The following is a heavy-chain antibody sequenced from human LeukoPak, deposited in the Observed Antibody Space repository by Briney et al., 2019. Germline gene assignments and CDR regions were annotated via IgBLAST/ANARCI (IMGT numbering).Heavy chain of an antibody. CDR1: GYTFTSYD. J-gene: IGHJ4*02. D-gene: IGHD2-15*01. CDR2: MNPNSGNT. Sequence: ASVKVSCKASGYTFTSYDINWVRQATGQGLEWMGWMNPNSGNTGYAQKFQGRVTMTRNTSISTAYMELSSLRSEGTAVYYCAREPRYCSGGSCEDYWGQGTLVTVSS. CDR3: AREPRYCSGGSCEDY. V-gene: IGHV1-8*01.